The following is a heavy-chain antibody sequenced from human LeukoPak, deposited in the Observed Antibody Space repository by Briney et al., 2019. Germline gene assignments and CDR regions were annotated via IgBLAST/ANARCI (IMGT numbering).Heavy chain of an antibody. CDR1: GGSFSGYY. CDR2: INHSGST. Sequence: PSETLSLTCAVYGGSFSGYYWSWIRQPPGKGLEWIGEINHSGSTNYNPSLKSRVTISVDTSKNQFSLKLSSVTAADTAVYYCARTPTYDYVWGSYRYTGVGYFDYWGQGTLVTVSS. J-gene: IGHJ4*02. D-gene: IGHD3-16*02. CDR3: ARTPTYDYVWGSYRYTGVGYFDY. V-gene: IGHV4-34*01.